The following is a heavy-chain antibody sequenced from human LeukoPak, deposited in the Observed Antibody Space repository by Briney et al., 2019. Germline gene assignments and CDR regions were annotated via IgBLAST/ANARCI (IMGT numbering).Heavy chain of an antibody. V-gene: IGHV4-4*07. Sequence: KPSETLSLTCTVSGYSISSGYYWGWIRQPAGKGLEWIGRIYTSGSTNYNPSLKSRVTMSVDTSKNQFSLKLSSVTAADTAVYYCARQGGAILTGYSHDYWGQGTLVTVSS. CDR3: ARQGGAILTGYSHDY. D-gene: IGHD3-9*01. J-gene: IGHJ4*02. CDR1: GYSISSGYY. CDR2: IYTSGST.